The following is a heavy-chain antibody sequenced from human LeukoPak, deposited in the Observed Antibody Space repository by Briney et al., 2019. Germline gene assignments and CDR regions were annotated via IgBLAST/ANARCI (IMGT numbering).Heavy chain of an antibody. Sequence: GGSLRLSCAASGFTFSSYSMNWVRQAPGKGLEWVSYISSSSSTIYYADSVKGRFTISRDNAKNSLYLQMNSLRAEDTAVYYCARETPQLTTVVTPAGDAFDIWGQGTMVTVSS. D-gene: IGHD4-23*01. CDR2: ISSSSSTI. J-gene: IGHJ3*02. CDR1: GFTFSSYS. CDR3: ARETPQLTTVVTPAGDAFDI. V-gene: IGHV3-48*01.